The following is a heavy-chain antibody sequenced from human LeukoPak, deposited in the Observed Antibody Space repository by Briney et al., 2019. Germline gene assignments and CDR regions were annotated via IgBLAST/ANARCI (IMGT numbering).Heavy chain of an antibody. Sequence: SETLSLTCAVSGGSISSGGYYWSWIRQPPGKGLEWIGEINHSGSTNYNPSLKSRVTISVDTSKNQFSLKLSSVTAADTAVYYCAPYCSSTSCADWGQGTLVTVSS. CDR1: GGSISSGGYY. D-gene: IGHD2-2*01. CDR2: INHSGST. V-gene: IGHV4-34*01. CDR3: APYCSSTSCAD. J-gene: IGHJ4*02.